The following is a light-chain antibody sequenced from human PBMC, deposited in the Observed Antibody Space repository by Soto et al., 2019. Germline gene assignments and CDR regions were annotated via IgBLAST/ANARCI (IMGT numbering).Light chain of an antibody. V-gene: IGLV2-14*01. J-gene: IGLJ2*01. CDR3: SSYTTSGTRV. Sequence: QSVLTQPASVSGSPGQSITISCTGTSGDVGGYNYVSWYQQYAGKVPKLIIYDVSNRPSGVSNRFSGSKSGNTASLTISGLQAEDEADYYCSSYTTSGTRVFGGGTQLTVL. CDR2: DVS. CDR1: SGDVGGYNY.